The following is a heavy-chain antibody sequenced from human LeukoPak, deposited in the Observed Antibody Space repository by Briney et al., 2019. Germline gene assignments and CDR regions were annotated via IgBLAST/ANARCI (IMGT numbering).Heavy chain of an antibody. Sequence: SVKVSCKASGYTFTSYGISWVRQAPGQGLEWMGGIIPIFGTANYAQKFQGRVTITADESTSTAYMELSSLRSEDTAVYYCAYSGKYYFDYWGQGTLVTVSS. D-gene: IGHD5-12*01. CDR3: AYSGKYYFDY. CDR1: GYTFTSYG. J-gene: IGHJ4*02. V-gene: IGHV1-69*13. CDR2: IIPIFGTA.